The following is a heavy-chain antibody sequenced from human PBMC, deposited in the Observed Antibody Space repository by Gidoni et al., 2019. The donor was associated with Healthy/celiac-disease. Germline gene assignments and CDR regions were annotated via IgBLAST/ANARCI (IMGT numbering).Heavy chain of an antibody. Sequence: QVQLVESGGGVVQPGRSLRLSCAASGFPFSSYGMHWVRQAPGKGLEWVAVIWDDGSNKYYADSVKGRFTISRDNSKNTLYLQMNSLRAEDTAVYYCAREGERWLHPSLNAFDIWGQGTMVTVSS. CDR1: GFPFSSYG. CDR2: IWDDGSNK. J-gene: IGHJ3*02. CDR3: AREGERWLHPSLNAFDI. D-gene: IGHD5-12*01. V-gene: IGHV3-33*01.